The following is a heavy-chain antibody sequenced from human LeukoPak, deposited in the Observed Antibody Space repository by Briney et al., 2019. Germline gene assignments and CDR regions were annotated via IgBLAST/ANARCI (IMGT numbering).Heavy chain of an antibody. CDR2: ISYDGSNK. D-gene: IGHD3-3*01. CDR1: GFTFSSYA. J-gene: IGHJ4*02. Sequence: PGGSLRLSCAASGFTFSSYAMHWVRQAPGKGLEWVAVISYDGSNKYYADSVKGRFTISRDNPKNTLYLQMNSLRAEDTAVYYCARDYGTFGVVIPLDYWGQGTLVTVSS. CDR3: ARDYGTFGVVIPLDY. V-gene: IGHV3-30-3*01.